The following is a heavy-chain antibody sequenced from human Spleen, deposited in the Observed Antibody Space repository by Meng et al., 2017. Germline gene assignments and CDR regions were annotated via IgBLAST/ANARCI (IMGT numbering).Heavy chain of an antibody. CDR3: AKANSGYYYSTDY. CDR1: GFTFSNYA. D-gene: IGHD3-22*01. CDR2: ISGSGDNT. Sequence: GESLKISCVASGFTFSNYAMSWVRQAPGKGLEWGSGISGSGDNTYYADSVNGRFTISRDKSRNTLYLQMNSLRGEDTAVYYCAKANSGYYYSTDYWGQGTLVTVSS. J-gene: IGHJ4*02. V-gene: IGHV3-23*01.